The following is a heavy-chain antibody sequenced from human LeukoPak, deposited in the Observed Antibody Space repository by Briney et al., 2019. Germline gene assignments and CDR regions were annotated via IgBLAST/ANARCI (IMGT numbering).Heavy chain of an antibody. V-gene: IGHV3-7*01. Sequence: RAGGSLRLSCAASGFIFTNYFMSWVRQAPGKGLEWVASIKHDGSEKYYVDSVRGRFTISRGNTMNSLYLQMSSLRAEDTAVYYCARGLDIVVPYYAMDVWGQGTTVTVSS. CDR2: IKHDGSEK. D-gene: IGHD2-2*01. CDR3: ARGLDIVVPYYAMDV. CDR1: GFIFTNYF. J-gene: IGHJ6*02.